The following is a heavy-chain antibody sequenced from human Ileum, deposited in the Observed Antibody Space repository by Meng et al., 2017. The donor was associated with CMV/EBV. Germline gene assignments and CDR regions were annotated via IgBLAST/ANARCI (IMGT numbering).Heavy chain of an antibody. CDR2: IYSAGTYT. Sequence: GESLKISCAASGFSFSSYAMSWVRQAPGKGLEWVSIIYSAGTYTYYADSVKGRFTISRDNSKNTLDLQMNSLRAEDTAVYYCARGGMGQLWFPHFDYWGQGTLVTVSS. V-gene: IGHV3-23*03. CDR3: ARGGMGQLWFPHFDY. CDR1: GFSFSSYA. D-gene: IGHD3-10*01. J-gene: IGHJ4*02.